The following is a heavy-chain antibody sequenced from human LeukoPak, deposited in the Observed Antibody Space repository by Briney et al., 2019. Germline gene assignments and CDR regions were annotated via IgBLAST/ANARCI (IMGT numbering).Heavy chain of an antibody. Sequence: GGSLRLSCATSGFTFRSYWMHWVRQAPGKGLVWVSRINIDGSSGSYADSVEGRFTISRDNAKNTLYLQMNSLRAEDTAVYYCTREVSGSLYFDYWGQGTLVTVSS. CDR2: INIDGSSG. D-gene: IGHD1-26*01. CDR1: GFTFRSYW. CDR3: TREVSGSLYFDY. V-gene: IGHV3-74*01. J-gene: IGHJ4*02.